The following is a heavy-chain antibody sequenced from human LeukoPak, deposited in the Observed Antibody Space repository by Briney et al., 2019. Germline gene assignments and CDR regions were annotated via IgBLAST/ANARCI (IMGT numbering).Heavy chain of an antibody. CDR1: GFTFSSYT. Sequence: SGGSLRLSCAASGFTFSSYTMNWVRQAPGKGLEWVSSISSSSSYIYYADSVRGRFTISRDNAKNSLFLQMNSLRAEDTAVYYCARDRWGLADLYYYYYKGGLGKGTTVTVSS. V-gene: IGHV3-21*01. D-gene: IGHD6-13*01. CDR2: ISSSSSYI. J-gene: IGHJ6*03. CDR3: ARDRWGLADLYYYYYKGG.